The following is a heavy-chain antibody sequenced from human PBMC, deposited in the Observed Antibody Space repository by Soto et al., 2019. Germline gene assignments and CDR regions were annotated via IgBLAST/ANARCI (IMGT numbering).Heavy chain of an antibody. CDR2: ISYDGSNK. CDR3: ARGAEYYDSSGYPSR. J-gene: IGHJ4*02. V-gene: IGHV3-30-3*01. D-gene: IGHD3-22*01. CDR1: GYTFSSYA. Sequence: LRLSFAASGYTFSSYAMHWVRQAPGKGLEWVAVISYDGSNKYYADSVKGRFTISRDNSKNTLYLQMNSLRTEDTAVYYCARGAEYYDSSGYPSRWGQGTLVTVSS.